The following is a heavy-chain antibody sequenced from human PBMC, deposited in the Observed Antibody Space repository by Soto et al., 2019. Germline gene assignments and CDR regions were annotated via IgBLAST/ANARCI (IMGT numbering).Heavy chain of an antibody. Sequence: SETLSLTCTVSGGSISNAAYSWSWIRQPPWKGLEWIGYIYPSGMPFYNPSLRSRVTISIDRSNDQFSLNLKSVTAADTAVYYCARERGGYGLFDSWGQGXLVTVYS. CDR1: GGSISNAAYS. CDR3: ARERGGYGLFDS. J-gene: IGHJ4*02. CDR2: IYPSGMP. D-gene: IGHD5-18*01. V-gene: IGHV4-30-2*01.